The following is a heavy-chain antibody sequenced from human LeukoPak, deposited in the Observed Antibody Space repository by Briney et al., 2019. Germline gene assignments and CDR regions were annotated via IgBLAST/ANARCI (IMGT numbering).Heavy chain of an antibody. Sequence: PGGSLRLSCAASGFTFSSYAMSWVRQAPGKGLEWVSAISGSGGSTHYADSVKGRFTISRDNSKNTLYLQMNSLRAEDTAVYYCAKASDIVVVLSFMDVWGKGTTVTVSS. V-gene: IGHV3-23*01. CDR1: GFTFSSYA. J-gene: IGHJ6*03. D-gene: IGHD2-2*01. CDR2: ISGSGGST. CDR3: AKASDIVVVLSFMDV.